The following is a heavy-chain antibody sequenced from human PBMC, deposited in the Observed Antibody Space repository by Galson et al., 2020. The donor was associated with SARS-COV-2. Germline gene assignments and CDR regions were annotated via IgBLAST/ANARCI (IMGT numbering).Heavy chain of an antibody. CDR3: ACGITAACTGALGY. V-gene: IGHV4-59*01. D-gene: IGHD6-13*01. CDR2: IYYSGGT. Sequence: SETLSLTCTVSEGTISSYSWSWMRQPPGKGLEWIGNIYYSGGTNYNPSLKSRVTITVHMSKNQSSLNLSSVTSADTAVYYCACGITAACTGALGYWGQGTLVTVSS. J-gene: IGHJ4*02. CDR1: EGTISSYS.